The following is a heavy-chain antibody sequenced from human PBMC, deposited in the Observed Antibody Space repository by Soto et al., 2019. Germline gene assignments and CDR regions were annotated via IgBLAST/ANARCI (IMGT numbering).Heavy chain of an antibody. CDR1: GFTFGDYA. Sequence: EVQLVESGGGLVKPGWSLRLSCTASGFTFGDYAMSWFRQAPGKGLEWVGFIRSKPYGGTAEYAASVQGRFTISRDDSNSIAYLQMNYLIAEDTAVYYCSRAGSTKAGDYWGQGTLVTVSS. CDR3: SRAGSTKAGDY. J-gene: IGHJ4*02. V-gene: IGHV3-49*05. CDR2: IRSKPYGGTA.